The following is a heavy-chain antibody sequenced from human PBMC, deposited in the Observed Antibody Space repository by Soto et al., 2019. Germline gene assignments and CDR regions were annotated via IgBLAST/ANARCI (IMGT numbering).Heavy chain of an antibody. CDR3: ARDVSTTPRYYHYGMDI. CDR1: GGTFSSYA. V-gene: IGHV1-69*01. J-gene: IGHJ6*02. D-gene: IGHD1-1*01. Sequence: QVQLVQSGAEVKKPGSSVKVSCKASGGTFSSYAISWVRQAPGQGLEWMGGLIPIFGTATYAQKFQVKVTITADESTNTAYMELSSLRSEDTAVYYCARDVSTTPRYYHYGMDIWGQGTTVTVSS. CDR2: LIPIFGTA.